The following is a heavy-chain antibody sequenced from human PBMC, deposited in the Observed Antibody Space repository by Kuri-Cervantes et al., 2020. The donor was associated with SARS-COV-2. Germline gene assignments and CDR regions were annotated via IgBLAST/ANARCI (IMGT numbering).Heavy chain of an antibody. V-gene: IGHV4-38-2*02. Sequence: SETLSLTCTVSGYSISSGYYWGWIRQPPGKGLEWIGSIYHSGSTYYNPSLKSRVTISVDTSKNQFSLKLSSVTAADTAVYYCARENWSFDLWGRGTLVTVSS. CDR1: GYSISSGYY. CDR3: ARENWSFDL. J-gene: IGHJ2*01. CDR2: IYHSGST.